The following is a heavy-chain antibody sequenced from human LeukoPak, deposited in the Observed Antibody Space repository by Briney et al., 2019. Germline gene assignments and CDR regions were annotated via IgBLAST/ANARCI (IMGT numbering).Heavy chain of an antibody. V-gene: IGHV3-7*01. CDR2: INPAGSDT. Sequence: GGSLRLSCATSGFSFNSYWMTWVRQAPGRGLEWVANINPAGSDTYYVDPVKGRFTISRDNAKNLLYLQVNSLRAEDTAVYSCGRFGYVAAVDLWGQGTLVTVSS. J-gene: IGHJ4*02. D-gene: IGHD2-15*01. CDR1: GFSFNSYW. CDR3: GRFGYVAAVDL.